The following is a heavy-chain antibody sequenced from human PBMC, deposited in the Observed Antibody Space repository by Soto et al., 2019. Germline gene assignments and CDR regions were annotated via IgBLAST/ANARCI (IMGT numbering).Heavy chain of an antibody. CDR2: IYPGDSDA. J-gene: IGHJ3*02. CDR1: GRTSINHW. CDR3: ARQGDMAATPADAFDI. D-gene: IGHD6-19*01. V-gene: IGHV5-51*01. Sequence: GESLKISCKVSGRTSINHWIAWVRQMPGKGLEWMGIIYPGDSDARYSPSFAGQVTISVDKSITTAYLHWSGLEASDSAVYYCARQGDMAATPADAFDIWGQGTLVTVSS.